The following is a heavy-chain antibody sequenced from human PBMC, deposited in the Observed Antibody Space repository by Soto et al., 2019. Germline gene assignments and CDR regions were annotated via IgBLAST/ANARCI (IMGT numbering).Heavy chain of an antibody. CDR2: ISAYNGNT. Sequence: ASVKVSCKASGYTFTSYGIGWVRQAPGQGLEWMGWISAYNGNTNYAQKLQGRVTMTTDTSTSTAYMELRSLRSDDTAVYYCARAEIAVAGTVPGDWFDPWGQGTLVTVSS. J-gene: IGHJ5*02. CDR3: ARAEIAVAGTVPGDWFDP. D-gene: IGHD6-19*01. CDR1: GYTFTSYG. V-gene: IGHV1-18*01.